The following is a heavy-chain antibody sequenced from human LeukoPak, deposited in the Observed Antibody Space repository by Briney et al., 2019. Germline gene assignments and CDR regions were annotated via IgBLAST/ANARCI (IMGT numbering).Heavy chain of an antibody. CDR2: ITSDGTTS. V-gene: IGHV3-74*01. J-gene: IGHJ4*02. Sequence: PGGSLRLSCAASGFTFSSWYMYWVRQRPGKGLEWLCRITSDGTTSFYADAVKGRFTISRDNAKNTLYLQMNSLTDEVTAVYYCASPKPDYWGQGTLVTVSS. CDR3: ASPKPDY. CDR1: GFTFSSWY.